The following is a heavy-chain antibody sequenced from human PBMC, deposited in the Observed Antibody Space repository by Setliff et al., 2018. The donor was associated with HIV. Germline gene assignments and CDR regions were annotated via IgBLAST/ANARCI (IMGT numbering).Heavy chain of an antibody. CDR2: INPDGRQR. D-gene: IGHD5-18*01. J-gene: IGHJ4*02. CDR1: GFTFTTYW. V-gene: IGHV3-7*01. CDR3: ARDTAYSFDY. Sequence: LRLSCAVSGFTFTTYWMTWVRQAPGKGLEWVANINPDGRQRNYADSVKGRFTISRDNADNSLYLQVNSLRAEDTAVYYCARDTAYSFDYWGQGTQVTVS.